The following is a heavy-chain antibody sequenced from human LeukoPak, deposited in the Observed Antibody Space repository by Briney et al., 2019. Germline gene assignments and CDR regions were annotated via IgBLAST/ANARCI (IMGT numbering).Heavy chain of an antibody. D-gene: IGHD6-13*01. J-gene: IGHJ4*02. V-gene: IGHV3-23*01. CDR2: ISSSGNT. CDR3: VKGRISEDGLDF. CDR1: GFTFSSSA. Sequence: GGSLRLSCAASGFTFSSSAMTWVRQTPGKGLDWVSSISSSGNTYYADSVKGRFTISRDNSKNMLYLQMNSLRAEDTAVYYCVKGRISEDGLDFWGQGTLVSVSS.